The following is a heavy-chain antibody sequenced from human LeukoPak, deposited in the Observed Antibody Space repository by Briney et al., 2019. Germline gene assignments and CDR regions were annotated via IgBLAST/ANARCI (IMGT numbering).Heavy chain of an antibody. V-gene: IGHV1-69*06. D-gene: IGHD3-22*01. CDR3: ARHYYDSSGYLFLGQGWFDP. Sequence: VASVKVSCKASGGTFSSYAISWVRQAPGQGLEWMGGIIPIFGTANYAQKFQGRVTITADKSTSTAYMELSSLRSEDTAVYYCARHYYDSSGYLFLGQGWFDPWGQGTLVTVSS. CDR1: GGTFSSYA. CDR2: IIPIFGTA. J-gene: IGHJ5*02.